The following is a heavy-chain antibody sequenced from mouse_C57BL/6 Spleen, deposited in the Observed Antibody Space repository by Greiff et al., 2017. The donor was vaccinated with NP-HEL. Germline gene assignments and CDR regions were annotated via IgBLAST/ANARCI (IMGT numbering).Heavy chain of an antibody. J-gene: IGHJ2*01. V-gene: IGHV5-4*01. CDR1: GFTFSSYA. CDR2: ISDGGSYT. D-gene: IGHD2-3*01. Sequence: EVQLVESGGGLVKPGGSLKLSCAASGFTFSSYAMSWVRQTPEKRLEWVATISDGGSYTYYPDNVKGRFTISRDNAKNNLYLQMSHLKSEDTAMYYCARGDDGFDYWGKGTTLTVSS. CDR3: ARGDDGFDY.